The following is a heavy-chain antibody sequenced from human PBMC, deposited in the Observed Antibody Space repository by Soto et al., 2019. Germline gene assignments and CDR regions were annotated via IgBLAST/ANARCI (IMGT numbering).Heavy chain of an antibody. D-gene: IGHD2-8*01. CDR2: ISGSGGST. CDR3: AKDLGYCTNGVCYRGDDAFDI. V-gene: IGHV3-23*01. Sequence: PGGSLRLSCAASGFTFSSYAMSWVRQAPGKGLEWVSAISGSGGSTYYADSVKGRFTISRDNSKNTLYLQMNSLRAEGTAVYYCAKDLGYCTNGVCYRGDDAFDIWGQGTMVTVSS. J-gene: IGHJ3*02. CDR1: GFTFSSYA.